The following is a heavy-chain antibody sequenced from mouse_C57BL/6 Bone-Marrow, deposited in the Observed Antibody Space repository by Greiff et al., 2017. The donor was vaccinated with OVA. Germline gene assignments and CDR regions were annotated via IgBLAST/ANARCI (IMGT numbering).Heavy chain of an antibody. CDR1: GFTFSDAW. CDR2: IRNKANNHAT. V-gene: IGHV6-6*01. J-gene: IGHJ1*03. Sequence: EVKVEESGGGLVQPGGSMKLSCAASGFTFSDAWMDWVRQSPEKGLEWVAEIRNKANNHATYYAESVKGRFTISRDDSKSSVYLQMNSLRAEDTGIYYCTYYYGSSHWYFDVWGTGTTVTVSS. D-gene: IGHD1-1*01. CDR3: TYYYGSSHWYFDV.